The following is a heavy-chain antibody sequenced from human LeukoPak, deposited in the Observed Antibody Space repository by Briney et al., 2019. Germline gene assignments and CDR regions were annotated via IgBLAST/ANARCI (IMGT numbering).Heavy chain of an antibody. D-gene: IGHD3-3*01. Sequence: GGSLRLSCAASGFTFSSYEMNCVRQAPGKGLEWVSYISISVSTIYYADSLKVRFTISRDHTRNSLYWQMNILKPEDTSGYYCARDEIELRFLEWSRFDYWGQGTLVTVSS. CDR2: ISISVSTI. CDR1: GFTFSSYE. CDR3: ARDEIELRFLEWSRFDY. V-gene: IGHV3-48*03. J-gene: IGHJ4*02.